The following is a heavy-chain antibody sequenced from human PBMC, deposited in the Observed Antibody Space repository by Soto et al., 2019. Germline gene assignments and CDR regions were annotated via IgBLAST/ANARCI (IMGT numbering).Heavy chain of an antibody. V-gene: IGHV3-23*01. J-gene: IGHJ4*02. Sequence: GSLRLSCAASGFTFSSYAMSWVRQAPGKGLEWVSAISGSGGSTYYADSVKGRFTISRDNSKNTLYLQMNSLRAEDTAVYYCATFDSSGYYSVLSRFDYWGQGTLVTVSS. CDR2: ISGSGGST. D-gene: IGHD3-22*01. CDR3: ATFDSSGYYSVLSRFDY. CDR1: GFTFSSYA.